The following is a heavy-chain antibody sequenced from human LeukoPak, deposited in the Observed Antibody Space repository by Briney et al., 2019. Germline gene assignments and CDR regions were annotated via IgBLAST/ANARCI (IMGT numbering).Heavy chain of an antibody. CDR3: AKFAGAVALDY. Sequence: RWASVKVSCKASGYTFTGYYMHWVRQAPGQGLEWMGWFNPDSGGTNYAQKFQGRVTMTRDTSISTAYMELSRLRSDDTAVYYCAKFAGAVALDYWGQGTLVTVSS. CDR1: GYTFTGYY. CDR2: FNPDSGGT. D-gene: IGHD6-19*01. V-gene: IGHV1-2*02. J-gene: IGHJ4*02.